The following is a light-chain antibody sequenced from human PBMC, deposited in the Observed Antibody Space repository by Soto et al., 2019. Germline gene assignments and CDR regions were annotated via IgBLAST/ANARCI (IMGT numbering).Light chain of an antibody. Sequence: EIVMTQSPAALSVSPGERATLSCRASQSVSGNLAWYQQKPGQAPRLLIYDASTRATGIPARFSGNGSGTEFTLTISSLQSEDFAVYYCQQYSDWPRTFGQGTKADIK. V-gene: IGKV3-15*01. CDR2: DAS. J-gene: IGKJ1*01. CDR3: QQYSDWPRT. CDR1: QSVSGN.